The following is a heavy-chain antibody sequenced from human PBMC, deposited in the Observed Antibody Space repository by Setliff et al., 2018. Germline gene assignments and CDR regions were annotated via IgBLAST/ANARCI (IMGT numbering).Heavy chain of an antibody. D-gene: IGHD5-12*01. CDR3: ASERGDIVTTTSYYYYLDV. V-gene: IGHV1-69*05. CDR1: GGTFSSYG. Sequence: SVKVSCKASGGTFSSYGISWVRQAPGQGLEWMGGTIPIFGTTNYAQRFQGRVTITTDESTSTAYMELSSLRSEDTAVYYCASERGDIVTTTSYYYYLDVWGKGTTVTVSS. J-gene: IGHJ6*03. CDR2: TIPIFGTT.